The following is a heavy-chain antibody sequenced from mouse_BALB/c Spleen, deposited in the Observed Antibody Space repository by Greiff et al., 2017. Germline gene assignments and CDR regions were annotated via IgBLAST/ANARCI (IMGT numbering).Heavy chain of an antibody. V-gene: IGHV1S56*01. CDR1: GYTFTSYY. D-gene: IGHD2-4*01. J-gene: IGHJ1*01. CDR2: IYPGNVNT. CDR3: ARSGDYGYWYFDV. Sequence: QVQLQQSGPELVKPGASVRISCKASGYTFTSYYIHWVKQRPGQGLEWIGWIYPGNVNTKYNEKFKGKATLTADKSSSTAYMQLSSLTSEDSAVYFCARSGDYGYWYFDVWGAGTTVTVSS.